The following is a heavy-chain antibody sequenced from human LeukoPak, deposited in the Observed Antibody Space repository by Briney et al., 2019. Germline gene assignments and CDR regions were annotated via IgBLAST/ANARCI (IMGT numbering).Heavy chain of an antibody. CDR2: IYYSGST. D-gene: IGHD6-19*01. CDR3: ARAYKKQWLVSN. V-gene: IGHV4-30-4*08. J-gene: IGHJ4*02. CDR1: GGSISSGDYY. Sequence: SQTLPLTCTVSGGSISSGDYYWSWIRQPPGKGLEWIGYIYYSGSTYYNPSLKSRVTISVDTSKNRFSLKLSSVTAADTAVYYCARAYKKQWLVSNWGQGTLVTVSS.